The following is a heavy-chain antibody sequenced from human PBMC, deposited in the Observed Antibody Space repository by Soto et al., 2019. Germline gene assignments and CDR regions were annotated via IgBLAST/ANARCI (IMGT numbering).Heavy chain of an antibody. V-gene: IGHV3-30-3*01. CDR2: ISYDGSNK. J-gene: IGHJ6*02. D-gene: IGHD2-2*01. CDR3: ATEGLWDCSSTSCDPEKYYYYGMDV. Sequence: QVQLVESGGGVVQPGRSLRLSCAASGFTFSSYAMHWVRQAPGKGLEWVAVISYDGSNKYYADSVKGRFTISRDNSKNTLYLQMNSLIADDTAVNYCATEGLWDCSSTSCDPEKYYYYGMDVCAHGTTVTVSS. CDR1: GFTFSSYA.